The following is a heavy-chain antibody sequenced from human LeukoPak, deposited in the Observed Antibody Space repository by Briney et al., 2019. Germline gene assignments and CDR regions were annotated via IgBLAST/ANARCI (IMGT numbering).Heavy chain of an antibody. CDR2: VYYSGST. D-gene: IGHD2-21*02. J-gene: IGHJ4*02. V-gene: IGHV4-59*12. CDR1: GGSISSYY. Sequence: SETLSLTCTVSGGSISSYYWSWIRQPPGKGLEWIGYVYYSGSTNYNPSLKSRVTISVDTSKNQFFLKLSSVTAADTAVYYCAKVTASGFFDYWGQGTLVTVSS. CDR3: AKVTASGFFDY.